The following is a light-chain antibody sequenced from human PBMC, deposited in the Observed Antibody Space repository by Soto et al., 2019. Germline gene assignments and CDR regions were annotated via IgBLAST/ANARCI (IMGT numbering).Light chain of an antibody. V-gene: IGLV2-14*01. CDR1: SSDVGGFNY. Sequence: QSALTQPASASGSPGQSITISCTGTSSDVGGFNYVSWYQQYPGKAPKLMIYSVSNRPSGVSNRFSGSKSGNTASLTISGLQAEDEADYYCSSYTSSTTRVFGGGTKVTVL. CDR3: SSYTSSTTRV. J-gene: IGLJ3*02. CDR2: SVS.